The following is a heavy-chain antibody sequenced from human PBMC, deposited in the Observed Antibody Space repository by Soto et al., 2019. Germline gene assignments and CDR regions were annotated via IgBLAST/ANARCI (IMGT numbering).Heavy chain of an antibody. J-gene: IGHJ4*02. Sequence: GGSLRLSCVASGFTFSNYNMNWVRQAPGEGLEWVASISGRTNYIYYADSVGGRFTVSRDNSKNSLSLQLDTLRVEDTAVYFCARGLYSSSLSYFDCWGQGVLVTVSS. V-gene: IGHV3-21*01. CDR3: ARGLYSSSLSYFDC. CDR1: GFTFSNYN. D-gene: IGHD6-6*01. CDR2: ISGRTNYI.